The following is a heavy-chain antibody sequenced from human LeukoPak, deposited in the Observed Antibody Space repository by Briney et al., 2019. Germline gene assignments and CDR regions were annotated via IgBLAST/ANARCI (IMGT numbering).Heavy chain of an antibody. CDR3: ARGAVAVSMFDY. V-gene: IGHV1-69*04. CDR2: IIPILGIA. Sequence: ASVKVSCKASGGTSSSYAISWVRQAPGQGLEWMGRIIPILGIANYAQKFQGRVTITADKSTSTAYMELSSLRSEDTAVYYCARGAVAVSMFDYWGQGTLVTVSS. D-gene: IGHD3-22*01. J-gene: IGHJ4*02. CDR1: GGTSSSYA.